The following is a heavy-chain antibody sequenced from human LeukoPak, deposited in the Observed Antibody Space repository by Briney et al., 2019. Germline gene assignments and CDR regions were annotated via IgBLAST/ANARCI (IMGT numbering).Heavy chain of an antibody. CDR2: ISGSGGST. V-gene: IGHV3-23*01. D-gene: IGHD3-9*01. J-gene: IGHJ6*02. Sequence: PGGSLRLSCAASGFTFSSYAMSWVRQAPGKGLEWVSAISGSGGSTYYADSVKGRFTISRDNSKNTLYLQMNSLRAEDTAVYYCAKWGQTGSTYYYYGMDVWGQGTTVTVSS. CDR1: GFTFSSYA. CDR3: AKWGQTGSTYYYYGMDV.